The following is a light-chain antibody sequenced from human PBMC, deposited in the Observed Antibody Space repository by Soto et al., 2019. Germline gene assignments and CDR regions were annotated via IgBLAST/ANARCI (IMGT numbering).Light chain of an antibody. V-gene: IGLV2-8*01. CDR2: EVN. CDR1: SSVVGGYNY. CDR3: SSYGGYNNVV. J-gene: IGLJ1*01. Sequence: QSVLTQPPSASGSPGQSVTISCTGTSSVVGGYNYVSWCQQHPGKAPKLIIHEVNQRPSGVPDRFSGSKSGTTASLTVSGLQAEDEGTYYCSSYGGYNNVVFGTGTKVTVL.